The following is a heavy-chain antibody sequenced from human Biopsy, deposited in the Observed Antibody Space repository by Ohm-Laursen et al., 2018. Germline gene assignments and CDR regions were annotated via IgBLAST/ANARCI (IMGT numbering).Heavy chain of an antibody. V-gene: IGHV4-34*08. D-gene: IGHD2-15*01. J-gene: IGHJ4*02. CDR3: GNEVHGRDY. Sequence: TLSLTCAVFGKTFSDYQWSWIRQPPGKGLEWIGQINQAGTTNYNPSLKTRVSISADASKYEFSLRLTSVTAADTAVYLCGNEVHGRDYWGLGAQVTVSS. CDR2: INQAGTT. CDR1: GKTFSDYQ.